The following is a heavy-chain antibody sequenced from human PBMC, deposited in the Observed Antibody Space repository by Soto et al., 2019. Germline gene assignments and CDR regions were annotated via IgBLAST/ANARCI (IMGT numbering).Heavy chain of an antibody. CDR3: SRGPGGPDGPGDY. CDR2: INAGNGNT. V-gene: IGHV1-3*01. CDR1: GYTFTSYA. J-gene: IGHJ4*02. D-gene: IGHD2-15*01. Sequence: QVQLVQSGAEVKKPGASVKVSCKASGYTFTSYAMHWVRQAPGQRLEWMGWINAGNGNTKYSQKFQGRVTITRETSASTAYMGLSSLRSEDTAVYYCSRGPGGPDGPGDYWGQGTLVTVS.